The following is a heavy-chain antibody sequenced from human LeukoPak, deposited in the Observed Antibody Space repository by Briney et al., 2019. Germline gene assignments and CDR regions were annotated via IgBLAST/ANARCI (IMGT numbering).Heavy chain of an antibody. CDR3: ARTPRLSSGNAFDI. CDR2: INPNSGGT. J-gene: IGHJ3*02. CDR1: GYTFTGYY. Sequence: ASVKVSCKASGYTFTGYYMHWVRQAPGQGLEWMGWINPNSGGTNYARKFQGWVTMTRDTSISTAYMELSRLRSDDTAVYYCARTPRLSSGNAFDIWGQGTMVTVSS. V-gene: IGHV1-2*04. D-gene: IGHD3-22*01.